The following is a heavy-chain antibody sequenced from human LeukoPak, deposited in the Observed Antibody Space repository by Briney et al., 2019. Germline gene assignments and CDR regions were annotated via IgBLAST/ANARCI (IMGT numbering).Heavy chain of an antibody. CDR3: ARRGRWLGAFDI. D-gene: IGHD6-19*01. CDR2: INHSGST. V-gene: IGHV4-34*01. CDR1: GGSFSGYY. Sequence: RSSETLSLTCAVYGGSFSGYYWSWIRQPPGKGLEWIGEINHSGSTNYNPSLKSRVTISVDTSKNQFSLKLSSVTAADTAVYYCARRGRWLGAFDIWGQGTMVTVSS. J-gene: IGHJ3*02.